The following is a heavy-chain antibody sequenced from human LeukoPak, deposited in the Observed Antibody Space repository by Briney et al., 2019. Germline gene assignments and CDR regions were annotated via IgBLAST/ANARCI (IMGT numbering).Heavy chain of an antibody. CDR3: TTLIWGVPFDS. CDR1: GFSFNSYW. Sequence: GGSLRLSCAASGFSFNSYWMSWIRQAPGTGLEWVANIKQDESEIYYMDSVKGRFTISRDNAKNSLFLQMESLRAEDTAVYYCTTLIWGVPFDSWGQGTLVTVSS. D-gene: IGHD3-16*01. CDR2: IKQDESEI. V-gene: IGHV3-7*01. J-gene: IGHJ4*02.